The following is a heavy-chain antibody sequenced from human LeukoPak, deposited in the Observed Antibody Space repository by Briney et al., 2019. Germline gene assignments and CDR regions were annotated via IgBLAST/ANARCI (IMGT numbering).Heavy chain of an antibody. CDR2: SGSGGST. D-gene: IGHD1-26*01. J-gene: IGHJ4*02. V-gene: IGHV3-23*01. Sequence: SGSGGSTYYADSVKGRFTISRDNSKNTLYLQMNSLRAEDTAVYYCAKGASGSYSYWGQGTLVTVSS. CDR3: AKGASGSYSY.